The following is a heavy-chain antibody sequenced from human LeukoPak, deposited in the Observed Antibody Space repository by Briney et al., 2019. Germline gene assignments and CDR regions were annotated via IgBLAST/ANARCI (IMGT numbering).Heavy chain of an antibody. CDR1: GYTFTSYY. CDR3: ARDRAAGTIINY. J-gene: IGHJ4*02. V-gene: IGHV1-46*01. Sequence: ASVKVSCKASGYTFTSYYMHWVRQAPGQGLEWMGIINPSGGSTSYAQKFQGRVTMTRDTSTSTVYMELSSLRSEDTAVYYRARDRAAGTIINYWGQGTLVTVSS. CDR2: INPSGGST. D-gene: IGHD6-19*01.